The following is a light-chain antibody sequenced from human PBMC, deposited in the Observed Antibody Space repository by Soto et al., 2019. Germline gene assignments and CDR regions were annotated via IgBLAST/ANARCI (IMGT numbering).Light chain of an antibody. V-gene: IGKV3-20*01. CDR1: QSVSSSY. CDR2: GAS. Sequence: EIVLTQSPGTLSLSPGERATLSCRASQSVSSSYLAWYQQKAGQAPRLVIYGASIRATGIPDRFSGSGSGTDFTLTISRLEPEDSAVYYCQQYGHSPRTFGQGTKVEIK. CDR3: QQYGHSPRT. J-gene: IGKJ1*01.